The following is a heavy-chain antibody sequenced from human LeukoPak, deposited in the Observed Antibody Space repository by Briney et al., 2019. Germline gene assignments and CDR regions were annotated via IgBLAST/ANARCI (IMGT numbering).Heavy chain of an antibody. V-gene: IGHV4-59*01. CDR1: GGSISSYY. CDR3: ARAAYYYDSSNYSYNYYMDV. CDR2: IYYSGST. J-gene: IGHJ6*03. D-gene: IGHD3-22*01. Sequence: SETLSLTCIVSGGSISSYYWSWIRQPPGKGLEWIGYIYYSGSTNYNPSLKGRVTISVDTSKNQFSLKLSSVTAADTAVYYCARAAYYYDSSNYSYNYYMDVWGKGTTVTVSS.